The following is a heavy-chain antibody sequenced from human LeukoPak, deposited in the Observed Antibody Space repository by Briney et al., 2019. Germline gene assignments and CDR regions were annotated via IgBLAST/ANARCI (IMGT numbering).Heavy chain of an antibody. CDR2: ISSSSSYI. V-gene: IGHV3-21*01. CDR1: GFTFSSYS. CDR3: ARHCSSTSCYYSTGFYYGIDV. J-gene: IGHJ6*02. D-gene: IGHD2-2*01. Sequence: GGSLRLSCAASGFTFSSYSMNWVHQAPGKGLEWVSSISSSSSYIYYADSVKGRLTISRDNAKKSLFLQMNSLRAEDTAVYYCARHCSSTSCYYSTGFYYGIDVWGQGTTVTVSS.